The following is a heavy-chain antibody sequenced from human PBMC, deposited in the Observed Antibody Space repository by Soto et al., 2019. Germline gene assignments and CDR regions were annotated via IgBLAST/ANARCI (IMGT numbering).Heavy chain of an antibody. CDR1: GGTFSSYA. CDR3: ARVYYDGSGYYGLPESYFAY. V-gene: IGHV1-69*13. J-gene: IGHJ4*02. CDR2: IIPIFGTA. Sequence: SVKVSCKASGGTFSSYAISWVRQAPGQGLEWMGGIIPIFGTANYAQKFQGRVTITADESTSTAYMELSSLRSEDTAVYYCARVYYDGSGYYGLPESYFAYWGKGTLVPVSP. D-gene: IGHD3-22*01.